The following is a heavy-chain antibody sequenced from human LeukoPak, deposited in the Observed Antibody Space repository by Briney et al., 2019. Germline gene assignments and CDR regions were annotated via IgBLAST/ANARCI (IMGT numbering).Heavy chain of an antibody. V-gene: IGHV1-8*01. CDR1: GYTFTSYD. D-gene: IGHD3-3*01. Sequence: ASVKVSCKASGYTFTSYDINWVRQATGQGLEWMGWMNPNSGNTGYARKFQGRVTMTRNTSISTAYMELSSLRSEATAVYHCARAYDFWSGSVIDSRGQGTLVKVSS. J-gene: IGHJ5*01. CDR2: MNPNSGNT. CDR3: ARAYDFWSGSVIDS.